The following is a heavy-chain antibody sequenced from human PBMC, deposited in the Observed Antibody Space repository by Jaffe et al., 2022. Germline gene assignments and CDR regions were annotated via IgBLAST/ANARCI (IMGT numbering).Heavy chain of an antibody. Sequence: EVQLVESGGGLVQPGGSLRLSCAASGFTFSSYWMHWVRQAPGKGLVWVSRINSDGSSTSYADSVKGRFTISRDNAKNTLYLQMNSLRAEDTAVYYCARVEWGSGPPNAFDIWGQGTMVTVSS. V-gene: IGHV3-74*01. J-gene: IGHJ3*02. CDR2: INSDGSST. CDR3: ARVEWGSGPPNAFDI. CDR1: GFTFSSYW. D-gene: IGHD6-19*01.